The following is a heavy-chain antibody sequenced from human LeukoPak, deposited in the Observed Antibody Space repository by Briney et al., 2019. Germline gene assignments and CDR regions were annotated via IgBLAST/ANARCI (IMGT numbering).Heavy chain of an antibody. J-gene: IGHJ4*02. D-gene: IGHD4-17*01. CDR3: ARDYDYGDYPGY. V-gene: IGHV3-20*04. Sequence: GGSLRLSCAASRFMFDDYGMSWVRQAPGKGLEWVSGINWNGGRTGYADSVKGRFTISRDNAKNSLYLQLNRLRAEDTALYYCARDYDYGDYPGYWGQGTLVTVSS. CDR2: INWNGGRT. CDR1: RFMFDDYG.